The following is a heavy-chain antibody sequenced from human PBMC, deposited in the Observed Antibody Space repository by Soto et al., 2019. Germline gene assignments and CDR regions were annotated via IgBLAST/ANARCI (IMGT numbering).Heavy chain of an antibody. D-gene: IGHD2-2*01. CDR2: MNPNSGNT. Sequence: ASVKVSWKASGYTFTNYDINWVRQATGQGLEWMGWMNPNSGNTGYAQKFQGRVTMTRNTSMSTASMELSSLRSEDTAVYYCARGPMSCTSSGCPYCFDYWAQVTLVTFSS. CDR3: ARGPMSCTSSGCPYCFDY. V-gene: IGHV1-8*01. CDR1: GYTFTNYD. J-gene: IGHJ4*02.